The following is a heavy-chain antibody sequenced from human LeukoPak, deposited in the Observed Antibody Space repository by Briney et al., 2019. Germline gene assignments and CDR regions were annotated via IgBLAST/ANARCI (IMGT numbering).Heavy chain of an antibody. CDR1: GGSISSSSYY. CDR3: ARVTPYCSGGSCYWSSGYFDY. CDR2: IYYSGST. V-gene: IGHV4-39*07. D-gene: IGHD2-15*01. Sequence: PSETLSLTCTVSGGSISSSSYYWGWIRQPPGKGLEWIGSIYYSGSTYYNPSLKSRVTISVDMSKNQFSLKLSSVTAADTAVYYCARVTPYCSGGSCYWSSGYFDYWGQGTLVTVSS. J-gene: IGHJ4*02.